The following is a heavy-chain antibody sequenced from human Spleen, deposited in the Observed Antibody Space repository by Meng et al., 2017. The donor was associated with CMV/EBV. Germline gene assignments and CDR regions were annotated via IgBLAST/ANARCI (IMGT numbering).Heavy chain of an antibody. Sequence: TFSFYGNSWVRHGPGQGLGWMGGTITIIGTTNYSQKFQCRVRFTTVRATGTASMDLNSIRPKDTAVYFCARGPDWSSTNCDTDYFDYWGQGTLVTVSS. CDR3: ARGPDWSSTNCDTDYFDY. J-gene: IGHJ4*02. CDR1: TFSFYG. CDR2: TITIIGTT. V-gene: IGHV1-69*05. D-gene: IGHD2-2*02.